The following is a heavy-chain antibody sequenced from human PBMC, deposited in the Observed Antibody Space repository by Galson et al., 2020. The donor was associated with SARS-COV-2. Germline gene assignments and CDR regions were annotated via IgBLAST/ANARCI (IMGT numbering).Heavy chain of an antibody. CDR2: ISAYNGNT. D-gene: IGHD4-17*01. CDR1: GYTFTSYG. V-gene: IGHV1-18*01. CDR3: ARDYLTTVTTPVYMDV. J-gene: IGHJ6*03. Sequence: ASVKVSCKASGYTFTSYGISWVRQAPGQGLEWMGWISAYNGNTNYAQKLQGRVTMTTDTSTSTAYMELRSLRSDDTAVYYCARDYLTTVTTPVYMDVWGKGTTVTVSS.